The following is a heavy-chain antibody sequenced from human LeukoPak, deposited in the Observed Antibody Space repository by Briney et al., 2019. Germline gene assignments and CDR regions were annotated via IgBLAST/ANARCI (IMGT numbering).Heavy chain of an antibody. Sequence: ASVKVSCKASGGTFSSYAISWVRQATGQGLEWMGWMNPISGNTGYAQKFQGRVTMTRNTSISTAYMELSSLRSEDTAVYYCARGDYYGSGSQMNAFDIWGQGTMVTVSS. CDR1: GGTFSSYA. CDR3: ARGDYYGSGSQMNAFDI. J-gene: IGHJ3*02. CDR2: MNPISGNT. D-gene: IGHD3-10*01. V-gene: IGHV1-8*02.